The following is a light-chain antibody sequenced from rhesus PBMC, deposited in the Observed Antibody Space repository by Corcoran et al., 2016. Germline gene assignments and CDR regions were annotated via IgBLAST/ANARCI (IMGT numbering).Light chain of an antibody. CDR1: QNIYSN. CDR3: QHYYDNPFT. J-gene: IGKJ3*01. V-gene: IGKV1S12*01. Sequence: DIQMTQSPSALSASVGDRVTISCRASQNIYSNLAWYQQKPGKAPKLLIYAASNLQTGIPSRFSGSGSGTDFTLTISSLQPEDSATYYCQHYYDNPFTFGPGTKLDIK. CDR2: AAS.